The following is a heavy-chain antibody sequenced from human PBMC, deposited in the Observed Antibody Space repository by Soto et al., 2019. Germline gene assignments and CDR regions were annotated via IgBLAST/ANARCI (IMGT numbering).Heavy chain of an antibody. D-gene: IGHD2-2*01. J-gene: IGHJ4*02. CDR2: IYYSGST. Sequence: PSETLSLTCTVSGGSISSYYWSWIRQPPGKGLEWIGYIYYSGSTNYNPSPKSRVTISVDTSKNQFSLKLSSVTAADTAVYYCASGSSTRGVPAAEYYFDYSGQGTLVTVSS. CDR1: GGSISSYY. CDR3: ASGSSTRGVPAAEYYFDY. V-gene: IGHV4-59*08.